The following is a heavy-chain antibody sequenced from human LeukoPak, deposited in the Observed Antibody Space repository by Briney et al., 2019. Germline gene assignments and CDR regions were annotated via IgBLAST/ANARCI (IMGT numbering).Heavy chain of an antibody. J-gene: IGHJ4*02. D-gene: IGHD1-26*01. CDR3: ARDLYVRELDY. CDR1: GFTFSSYA. V-gene: IGHV3-30-3*01. CDR2: ISYDGSDK. Sequence: GRSLRLSCAASGFTFSSYAMHWVRQAPGKGLEWVAVISYDGSDKYYADSVKGRITISRDNSKNTLYLQMNSLRAEDTAVYYCARDLYVRELDYWGQGTLVTVSS.